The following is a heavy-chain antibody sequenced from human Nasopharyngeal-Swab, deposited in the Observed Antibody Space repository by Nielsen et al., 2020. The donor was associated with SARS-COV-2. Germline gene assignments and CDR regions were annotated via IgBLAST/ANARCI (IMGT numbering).Heavy chain of an antibody. V-gene: IGHV3-23*01. CDR3: AKDNSPFPVHYDFWSGPTYFDY. D-gene: IGHD3-3*01. CDR2: ISGSGGST. Sequence: GESLKISCAASGFTFSSYAMSWVRQAPGKGLWWVSAISGSGGSTYYAGSVKGRFTISRDNSKNTLYLQMNSLRAEDTAVYYCAKDNSPFPVHYDFWSGPTYFDYWGQGTLVTVSS. J-gene: IGHJ4*02. CDR1: GFTFSSYA.